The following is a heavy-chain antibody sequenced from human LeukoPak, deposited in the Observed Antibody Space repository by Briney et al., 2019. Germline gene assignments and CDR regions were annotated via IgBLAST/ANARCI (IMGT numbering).Heavy chain of an antibody. D-gene: IGHD3-10*01. Sequence: GGSLRLSCAASGFTFSSYGMHWVRQAPGKGLEWVAFIRYDGSNEQYADSVKGRFSISRDSSKNTLYLQMNSLRAEDTAVYYCAKDPRPYYYGSGSYSLWYFDYWGQGTLVTVSS. V-gene: IGHV3-30*02. CDR1: GFTFSSYG. J-gene: IGHJ4*02. CDR2: IRYDGSNE. CDR3: AKDPRPYYYGSGSYSLWYFDY.